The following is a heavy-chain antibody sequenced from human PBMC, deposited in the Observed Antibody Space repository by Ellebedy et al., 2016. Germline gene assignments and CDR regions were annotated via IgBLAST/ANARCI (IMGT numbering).Heavy chain of an antibody. V-gene: IGHV1-69*13. CDR2: IIPIFGTA. J-gene: IGHJ6*02. CDR1: RGTFSSYA. D-gene: IGHD6-13*01. CDR3: ARGSSSWYEGDYYYGMDV. Sequence: SVKVSCXASRGTFSSYAISWVRQAPGQGLEWMGGIIPIFGTANYAQKFQGRVTITADESTSTAYMELSSLRSEDTAVYYCARGSSSWYEGDYYYGMDVWGQGTTVTVSS.